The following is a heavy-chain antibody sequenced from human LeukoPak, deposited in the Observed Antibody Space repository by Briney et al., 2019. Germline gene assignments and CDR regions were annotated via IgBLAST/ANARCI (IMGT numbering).Heavy chain of an antibody. Sequence: ASVQVSCKASGYTFTGYYMHWVRQAPGQGLEWMGWINPNSGGTNYAQKFQGRVTMTRDTSISTAYMELSRLRSDDTAVYYCARVIGYSGYDLGPCDYCGQGTLVTVSS. CDR2: INPNSGGT. D-gene: IGHD5-12*01. CDR3: ARVIGYSGYDLGPCDY. CDR1: GYTFTGYY. J-gene: IGHJ4*02. V-gene: IGHV1-2*02.